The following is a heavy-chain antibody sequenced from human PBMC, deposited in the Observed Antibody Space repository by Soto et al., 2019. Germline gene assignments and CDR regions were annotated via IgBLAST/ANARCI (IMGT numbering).Heavy chain of an antibody. J-gene: IGHJ5*02. D-gene: IGHD4-17*01. CDR3: ARNDHGGNPFYAT. CDR1: GGSLSNYY. Sequence: QVQLQESGPGLVKPSETLSLTCTVSGGSLSNYYWSWIRQPPGKGLEWIGYIYYSGRTNYNPSLKSRLTMSVGTSKNQVSLKLNSVTAADTAVYYCARNDHGGNPFYATWGQGTLVSVSS. CDR2: IYYSGRT. V-gene: IGHV4-59*01.